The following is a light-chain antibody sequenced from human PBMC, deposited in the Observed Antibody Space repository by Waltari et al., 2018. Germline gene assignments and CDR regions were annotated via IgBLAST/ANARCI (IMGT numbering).Light chain of an antibody. J-gene: IGKJ4*01. CDR2: GAS. CDR1: EGLRTW. V-gene: IGKV1-12*01. CDR3: EQANDFPLT. Sequence: DIQMAQSPSSVSASVGDTVTITCRASEGLRTWLAWYQQKPGKAPKLLIYGASILQSGVPARFSGSGSGTDFTLTISNLQADDFATYYCEQANDFPLTFGGGTRVEIK.